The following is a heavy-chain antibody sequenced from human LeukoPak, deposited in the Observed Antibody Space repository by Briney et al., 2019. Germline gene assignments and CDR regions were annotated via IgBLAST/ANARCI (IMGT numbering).Heavy chain of an antibody. CDR3: ARENGSGWTGAFDI. D-gene: IGHD6-19*01. CDR1: GFTFSSYS. V-gene: IGHV3-21*01. Sequence: GGSLRLSCAASGFTFSSYSMNWVRQAPGKGLEWVSSISSSSSYIYYADSVKGRFTISRDNANNSLYLQMNSLRAEDTAVYYCARENGSGWTGAFDIWGQGTMVTVSS. J-gene: IGHJ3*02. CDR2: ISSSSSYI.